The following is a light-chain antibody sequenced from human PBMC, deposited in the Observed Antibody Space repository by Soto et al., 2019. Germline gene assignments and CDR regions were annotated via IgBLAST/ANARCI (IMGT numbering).Light chain of an antibody. V-gene: IGLV2-14*01. Sequence: QSALTQPASVSGSPGQSITISCTGSSSDIGAYNYVSWYQQHPGKAPKLLIHGVTRRPSGVSSRFSASKSAYTASLTISGLQAEDEANYYCSSFTTSYFYVFGPGTKVTV. CDR2: GVT. J-gene: IGLJ1*01. CDR1: SSDIGAYNY. CDR3: SSFTTSYFYV.